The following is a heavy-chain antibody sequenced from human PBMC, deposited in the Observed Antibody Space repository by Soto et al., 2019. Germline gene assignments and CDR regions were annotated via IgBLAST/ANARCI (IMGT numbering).Heavy chain of an antibody. D-gene: IGHD2-15*01. CDR2: ISGSGGST. CDR3: AKDWSYCSGGSCLNGGWFDP. CDR1: GFTFSSYA. V-gene: IGHV3-23*01. Sequence: EVQLLESGGGLVQPGGSLRLSCAVSGFTFSSYAMSWVRQAPGKGLEWVSGISGSGGSTFYADSVKGRFTISRDNSKNTLYLQMNSLRGEDTAVYYCAKDWSYCSGGSCLNGGWFDPWGQGTLVTVSS. J-gene: IGHJ5*02.